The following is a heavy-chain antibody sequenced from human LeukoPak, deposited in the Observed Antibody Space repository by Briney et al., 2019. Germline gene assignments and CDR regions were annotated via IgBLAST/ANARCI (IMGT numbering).Heavy chain of an antibody. CDR1: GFTFSSYW. V-gene: IGHV3-7*01. CDR2: IKQDGSEK. CDR3: ARDGVTMVRGVKVLDYYYYYMDV. D-gene: IGHD3-10*01. Sequence: GGSLRLSCAASGFTFSSYWMNWVRQAPGKGLEWMANIKQDGSEKYYVDSVKGRFTISRDNAKNSLYLQMNSLRAEDTAVYYCARDGVTMVRGVKVLDYYYYYMDVWGKGTTVTISS. J-gene: IGHJ6*03.